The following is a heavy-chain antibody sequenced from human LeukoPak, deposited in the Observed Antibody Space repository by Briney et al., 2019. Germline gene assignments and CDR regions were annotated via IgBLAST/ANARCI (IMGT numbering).Heavy chain of an antibody. CDR1: GFTFSTYA. D-gene: IGHD4-23*01. V-gene: IGHV3-23*01. CDR3: AGLPHYGGNSGYDY. Sequence: PGGSLRLSCAASGFTFSTYAMAWVRQAPGKGLEWVSGISDSGVSTYYPDSVKGRFTISRDNSKNTLYLQVNSLRAEDTAVYYCAGLPHYGGNSGYDYWGQGTLVTVSS. J-gene: IGHJ4*02. CDR2: ISDSGVST.